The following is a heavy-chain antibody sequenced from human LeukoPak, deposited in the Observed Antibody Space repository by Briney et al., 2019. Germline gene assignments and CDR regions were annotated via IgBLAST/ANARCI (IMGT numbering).Heavy chain of an antibody. J-gene: IGHJ4*02. CDR1: GYTFTGYY. V-gene: IGHV1-2*02. CDR3: ARFEGITMTVFDY. Sequence: ASVKVSCKASGYTFTGYYMHWVRQAPGQGLEWMGWINPNSGGTNYAQKFQGRVTMTRDTSISTAYMELSRLRSDDTAVYYCARFEGITMTVFDYWGQGTLVTVSS. D-gene: IGHD3-22*01. CDR2: INPNSGGT.